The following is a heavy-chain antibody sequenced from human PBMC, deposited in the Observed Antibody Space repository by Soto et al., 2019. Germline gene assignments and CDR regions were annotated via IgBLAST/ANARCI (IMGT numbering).Heavy chain of an antibody. CDR1: GGTFSSYA. Sequence: QVQLAQSGAEVKKPGSSVKVSCKASGGTFSSYAISWVRQATGQGLEWMGGIIPIFGTANYAQKFQGRVTITADESTSTAYMELSSLRSEDTAVYYCATSRAAMDTGHYYGMDVWGQGTTVTFSS. D-gene: IGHD2-2*01. J-gene: IGHJ6*02. CDR2: IIPIFGTA. CDR3: ATSRAAMDTGHYYGMDV. V-gene: IGHV1-69*01.